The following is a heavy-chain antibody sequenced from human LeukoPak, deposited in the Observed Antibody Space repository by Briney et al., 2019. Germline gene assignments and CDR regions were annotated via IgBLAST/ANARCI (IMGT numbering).Heavy chain of an antibody. CDR2: IYTSGST. D-gene: IGHD4-17*01. Sequence: SETLSLTCTVSGGSINTYYWSWIQQPAGKGLEYIGRIYTSGSTYQNPSLKSRVTISVDTSKNQFSLKLSSVTAADTAVYYCARVPTVTFFDYWGQGTLVTVSS. CDR1: GGSINTYY. J-gene: IGHJ4*02. CDR3: ARVPTVTFFDY. V-gene: IGHV4-4*07.